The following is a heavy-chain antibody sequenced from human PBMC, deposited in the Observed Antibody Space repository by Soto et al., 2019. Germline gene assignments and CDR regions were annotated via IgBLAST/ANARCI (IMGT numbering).Heavy chain of an antibody. J-gene: IGHJ6*01. CDR1: GFSFTQYD. CDR2: IGIGGDT. D-gene: IGHD3-10*01. Sequence: EVQLVESGGGLVQPGGSLRLSCVASGFSFTQYDMHWVRQGIGKGLEWVSAIGIGGDTYYPASVKGRCTISRENAKNSLYLQMNNLRAGDTAIYSLARSGPLYGSGSFPPTFYGMDVWGQGTTVTVSS. CDR3: ARSGPLYGSGSFPPTFYGMDV. V-gene: IGHV3-13*04.